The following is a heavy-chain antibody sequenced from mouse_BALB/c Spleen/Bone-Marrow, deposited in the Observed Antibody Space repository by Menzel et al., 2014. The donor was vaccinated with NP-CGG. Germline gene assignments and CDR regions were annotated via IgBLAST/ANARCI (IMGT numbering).Heavy chain of an antibody. CDR3: ARQDGNYLDY. Sequence: QVQLQQSGAELVRPGSSVKISCKASGYAFSSYWMNWVKQRPGQGLEWIGQIYPADGDTNYNGKFKGKATMTADKSSSAAFMQLSILTSETAAVYCGARQDGNYLDYWGQGTTLTVS. V-gene: IGHV1-80*01. J-gene: IGHJ2*01. CDR2: IYPADGDT. D-gene: IGHD2-1*01. CDR1: GYAFSSYW.